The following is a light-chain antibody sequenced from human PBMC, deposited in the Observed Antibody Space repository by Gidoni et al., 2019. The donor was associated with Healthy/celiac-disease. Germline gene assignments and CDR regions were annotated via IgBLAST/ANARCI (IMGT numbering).Light chain of an antibody. V-gene: IGKV1-39*01. CDR2: AAS. CDR3: QQRVT. CDR1: QSISSY. Sequence: DIQMTQSPSSLSASVGDRVTITCRASQSISSYLNWYQQKPGKAPKLLIYAASSLQSGVPSRFSGSGSGTDFTLTISSLQPEDFAKYYCQQRVTFGQGTKVEIK. J-gene: IGKJ1*01.